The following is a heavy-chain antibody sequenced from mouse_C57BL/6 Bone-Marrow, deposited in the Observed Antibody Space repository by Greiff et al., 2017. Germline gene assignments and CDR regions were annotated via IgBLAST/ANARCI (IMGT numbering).Heavy chain of an antibody. CDR1: GFTFTSYG. CDR2: ICTRSGTT. CDR3: ARWGGLRGAMDY. V-gene: IGHV1-81*01. J-gene: IGHJ4*01. Sequence: QVQLQQSGAELARPGASVKLSCKASGFTFTSYGISWVKQRTGQGLEWIGEICTRSGTTYYNETVKGKATLTADKSSSTEYMELRSLTSEDSAVYFCARWGGLRGAMDYWGQGTSVTVSS. D-gene: IGHD2-2*01.